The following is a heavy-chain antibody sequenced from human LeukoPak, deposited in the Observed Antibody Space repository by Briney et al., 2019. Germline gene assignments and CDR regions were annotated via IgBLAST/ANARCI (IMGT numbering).Heavy chain of an antibody. CDR3: ARERHYDLDY. V-gene: IGHV1-2*02. CDR2: MNPNSGGT. D-gene: IGHD4-17*01. J-gene: IGHJ4*02. CDR1: GYTFTAFY. Sequence: ASVKVSCKTSGYTFTAFYIHWVRQAPGQGLEWMGWMNPNSGGTKSTQTFQSRVTMTRDTSISTAYMELSRLNSDDTAVYYCARERHYDLDYWGQGALVTVSS.